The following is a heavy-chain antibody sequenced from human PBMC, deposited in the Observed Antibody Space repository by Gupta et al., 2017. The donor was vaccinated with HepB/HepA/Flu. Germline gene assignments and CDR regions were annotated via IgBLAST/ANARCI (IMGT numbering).Heavy chain of an antibody. J-gene: IGHJ6*03. V-gene: IGHV3-23*01. CDR2: IGSDMRT. CDR1: GLTLTGTA. D-gene: IGHD3-3*02. CDR3: AKDLHFWSAMDV. Sequence: EVHLLQSGGGLLQPGGSLRLSCAASGLTLTGTAMSWVRQAPGKGLEGVSGIGSDMRTHYADSVKGRFTISRDNSQNTVSLEITSLRAEDTAVYYCAKDLHFWSAMDVWGEGTTVTVSS.